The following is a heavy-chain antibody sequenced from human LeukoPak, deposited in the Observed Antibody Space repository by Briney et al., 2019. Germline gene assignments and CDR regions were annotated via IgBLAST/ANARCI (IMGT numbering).Heavy chain of an antibody. CDR2: SSAYNGNT. CDR1: GYTFTSYG. Sequence: ASVKVSCKASGYTFTSYGISWVRQAPGHGLEWMGWSSAYNGNTNYAQKLQGRVTMTTDTSTSTAYMELRSLRSDDTAVYYCARARGGDSSGPKPIDYWGQGTLVTVSS. J-gene: IGHJ4*02. V-gene: IGHV1-18*01. CDR3: ARARGGDSSGPKPIDY. D-gene: IGHD3-22*01.